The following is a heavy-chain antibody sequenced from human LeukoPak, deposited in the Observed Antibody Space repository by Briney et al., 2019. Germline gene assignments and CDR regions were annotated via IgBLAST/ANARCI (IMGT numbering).Heavy chain of an antibody. V-gene: IGHV1-18*01. CDR1: GYTLSDYG. CDR2: VNFYNGNT. D-gene: IGHD5-12*01. Sequence: ASVKVSCKASGYTLSDYGINWVRQARGQGLEWMGWVNFYNGNTKYAEKFQGRLTMTRDTPTSTAYMEVRSLRPDDTAIYCCVRTRRSIVATIFDYWGQGALITVSS. CDR3: VRTRRSIVATIFDY. J-gene: IGHJ4*02.